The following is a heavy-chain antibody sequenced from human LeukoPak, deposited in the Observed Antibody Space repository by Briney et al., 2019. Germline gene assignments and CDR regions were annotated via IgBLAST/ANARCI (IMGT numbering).Heavy chain of an antibody. D-gene: IGHD5-12*01. V-gene: IGHV3-11*03. J-gene: IGHJ4*02. CDR2: ISGRSSYT. Sequence: GGSLRLSCAASGFTFSDYYMTWIRQAPGKGLEWVSCISGRSSYTNYADSVKGRFTISRDNARNSLYLQMNSLRADDAAVYFCARQSRSVDPLTYWGQGTLVAVSS. CDR1: GFTFSDYY. CDR3: ARQSRSVDPLTY.